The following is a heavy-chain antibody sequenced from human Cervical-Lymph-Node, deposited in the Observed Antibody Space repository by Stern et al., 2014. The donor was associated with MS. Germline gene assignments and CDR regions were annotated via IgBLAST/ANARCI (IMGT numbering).Heavy chain of an antibody. CDR3: ARGLSPTTYFDY. Sequence: EVQLVESGGGLVKPGGSLRLSCAASGFTFSSYSMTWVRQAPGLGLEWVSSISSTSNFIYYADSMKGRFTISRDNAKNSLYLQRNSLRADDAAVYYCARGLSPTTYFDYGGQGTLVAVSS. J-gene: IGHJ4*02. V-gene: IGHV3-21*01. CDR2: ISSTSNFI. CDR1: GFTFSSYS. D-gene: IGHD1-14*01.